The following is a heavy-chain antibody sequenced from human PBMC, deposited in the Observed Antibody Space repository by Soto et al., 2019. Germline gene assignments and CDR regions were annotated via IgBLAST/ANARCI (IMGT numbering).Heavy chain of an antibody. Sequence: PGGSLRLSCAASGFTFSSYAMHWVRQAPGKGLEWVAVISYDGSNKYYADSVKGRFTISRDNSKNTLYLQMNSLRAEDTAVYYCARDLEPATALAPDGASYFDYWGQGTLVTVSS. J-gene: IGHJ4*02. CDR3: ARDLEPATALAPDGASYFDY. CDR1: GFTFSSYA. V-gene: IGHV3-30-3*01. CDR2: ISYDGSNK. D-gene: IGHD5-18*01.